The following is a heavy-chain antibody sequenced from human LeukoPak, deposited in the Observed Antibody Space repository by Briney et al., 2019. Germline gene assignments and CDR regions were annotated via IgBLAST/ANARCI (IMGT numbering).Heavy chain of an antibody. CDR2: ISSSSSTI. CDR1: GFTFSSYS. J-gene: IGHJ4*02. Sequence: GRSLRLSCAGSGFTFSSYSMNWVRQAPGKGLEWVSYISSSSSTIYYADSVKGRFTISRDNAKNSLYLQMNSLRAEDTAVYYCARDGVVVTAICNHFDYWGQGTLVTVSS. V-gene: IGHV3-48*01. D-gene: IGHD2-21*02. CDR3: ARDGVVVTAICNHFDY.